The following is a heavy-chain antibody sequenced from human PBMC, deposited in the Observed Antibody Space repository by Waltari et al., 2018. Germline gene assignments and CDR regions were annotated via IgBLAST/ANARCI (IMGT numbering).Heavy chain of an antibody. CDR2: INPNSGGT. J-gene: IGHJ6*02. CDR3: ANLHERGYGMDV. CDR1: GYTFTGYY. Sequence: QVQLVQSGAEVKKPGASVKVSCKASGYTFTGYYMHWVRQAPGQGLEWMGRINPNSGGTNYAQKFQGRVTITADKSTSTAYMELSSLRSEDTAVYYCANLHERGYGMDVWGQGTTVTVSS. V-gene: IGHV1-2*06.